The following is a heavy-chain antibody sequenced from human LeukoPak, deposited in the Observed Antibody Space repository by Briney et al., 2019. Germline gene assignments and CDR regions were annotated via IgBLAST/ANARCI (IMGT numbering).Heavy chain of an antibody. CDR2: ISGSGGST. V-gene: IGHV3-23*01. J-gene: IGHJ4*02. CDR1: GFTFSSYA. D-gene: IGHD3-9*01. CDR3: ARRVRYFDWLLDY. Sequence: GGSLRLSCAASGFTFSSYAMSWVRQAPGKGLEWVSAISGSGGSTYYADSVRGRFTISRDNSKNTLYLQMNSLRAEDTAVYYCARRVRYFDWLLDYWGQGTLVTVSS.